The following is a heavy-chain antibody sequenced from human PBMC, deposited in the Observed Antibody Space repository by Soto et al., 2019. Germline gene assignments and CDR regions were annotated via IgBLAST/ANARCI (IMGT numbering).Heavy chain of an antibody. D-gene: IGHD6-19*01. J-gene: IGHJ5*02. CDR3: AKGVGSSGGWFDP. CDR2: ISYDGSNK. Sequence: GGSLRLSCAASGFTFSSYGMHWVRQAPGKGLEWVAVISYDGSNKYYADSVKGRFTISRDNSKNTLYLQMNSLRAEDTAVYYCAKGVGSSGGWFDPWGQGTLVTVYS. V-gene: IGHV3-30*18. CDR1: GFTFSSYG.